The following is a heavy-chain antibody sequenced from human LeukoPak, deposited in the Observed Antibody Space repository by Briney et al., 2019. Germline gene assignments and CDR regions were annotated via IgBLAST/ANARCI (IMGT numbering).Heavy chain of an antibody. J-gene: IGHJ3*01. V-gene: IGHV3-23*01. D-gene: IGHD3-9*01. CDR2: IGSSGGGI. CDR3: ARDLEPYDSLTGYYKFGSAFDV. Sequence: GGSLRLSCAASGFTFSTHTMYWVRHPPGKRLEWVSIIGSSGGGIHYADSVKGRFTISRDNSKNALYLQMNSLRAEDTALYYCARDLEPYDSLTGYYKFGSAFDVWGQGTMVTV. CDR1: GFTFSTHT.